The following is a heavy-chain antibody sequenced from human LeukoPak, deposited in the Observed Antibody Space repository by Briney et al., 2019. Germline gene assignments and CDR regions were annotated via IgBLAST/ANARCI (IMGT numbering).Heavy chain of an antibody. CDR2: VYNSGDT. Sequence: SETLSLTCTVSGGSTSGDYWSWIRQSPGKGLEWVGYVYNSGDTGKNPSLKSRVTILLDTSKNQCSLKLTSVSAADTAVYYCARLKLGAYFDLWGRGTLVTVSS. J-gene: IGHJ2*01. CDR1: GGSTSGDY. CDR3: ARLKLGAYFDL. D-gene: IGHD3-16*01. V-gene: IGHV4-59*08.